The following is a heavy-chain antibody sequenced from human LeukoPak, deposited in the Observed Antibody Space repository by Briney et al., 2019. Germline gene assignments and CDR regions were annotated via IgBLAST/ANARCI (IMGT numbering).Heavy chain of an antibody. CDR1: GYTFTSYD. CDR2: MNPNSGNT. CDR3: ARCGRYCSSTSCYMDYYYYYMGV. D-gene: IGHD2-2*02. Sequence: ASVKVSCKASGYTFTSYDINWVRQATGQGLEWMGWMNPNSGNTGYAQKFQGRVTMTRNTSISTAYMELSSLRSEDTAVYYCARCGRYCSSTSCYMDYYYYYMGVWGKGTTVTVSS. V-gene: IGHV1-8*01. J-gene: IGHJ6*03.